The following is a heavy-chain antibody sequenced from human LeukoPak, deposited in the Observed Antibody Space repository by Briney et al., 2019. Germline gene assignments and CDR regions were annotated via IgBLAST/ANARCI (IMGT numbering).Heavy chain of an antibody. Sequence: GESLKISCKGSGYSFPSYWIGWVRQMPGKDLEWMGIFSPGDSDSRYSPSFQGQVTISADKSISTVYLQWSSLKASDTAMYYCARLASAWNFDYWGQGTLVTVSS. CDR3: ARLASAWNFDY. D-gene: IGHD6-19*01. CDR2: FSPGDSDS. CDR1: GYSFPSYW. J-gene: IGHJ4*02. V-gene: IGHV5-51*01.